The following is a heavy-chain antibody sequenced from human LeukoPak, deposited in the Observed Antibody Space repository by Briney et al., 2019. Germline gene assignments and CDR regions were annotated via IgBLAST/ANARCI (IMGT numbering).Heavy chain of an antibody. CDR1: GFTVRDNY. CDR3: ASHYCNSGSCFFDY. CDR2: IYSSGTT. Sequence: SGGSLRLSCEVSGFTVRDNYMSWVRQAPGKGLEWVSVIYSSGTTYYADAVKGRLTISRDNSKNTIYLQMNSLRVEDTAVYYCASHYCNSGSCFFDYWGQGAVVTVSP. V-gene: IGHV3-53*01. J-gene: IGHJ4*02. D-gene: IGHD2-15*01.